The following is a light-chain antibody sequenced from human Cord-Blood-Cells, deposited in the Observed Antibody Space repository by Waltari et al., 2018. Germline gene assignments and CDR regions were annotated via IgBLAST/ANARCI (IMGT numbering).Light chain of an antibody. V-gene: IGLV6-57*03. J-gene: IGLJ3*02. CDR3: QSFLHSKQAWV. CDR1: SGSIASIY. CDR2: EDN. Sequence: NFMLTQPHSVSESPGKTVTISCTRSSGSIASIYVQWYQQRPGSAPTTGNYEDNQRPSWVPALFTGSIDRSSNTASLPSFGVKAEDKGGYHCQSFLHSKQAWVYCGGPKRTDL.